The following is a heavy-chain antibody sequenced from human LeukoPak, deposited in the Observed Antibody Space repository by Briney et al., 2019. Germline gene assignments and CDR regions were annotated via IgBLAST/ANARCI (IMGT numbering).Heavy chain of an antibody. CDR3: AREGEYGSGSYMFDY. Sequence: ASVKVSCKASGYTFTSYAMHWVRQAPGQRLEWMGWINAGNGNTKYSQKFQGRVTITRDTSASTAYMELSSLRSEDTAVHYCAREGEYGSGSYMFDYWGQGTLVTVSS. CDR2: INAGNGNT. D-gene: IGHD3-10*01. CDR1: GYTFTSYA. J-gene: IGHJ4*02. V-gene: IGHV1-3*01.